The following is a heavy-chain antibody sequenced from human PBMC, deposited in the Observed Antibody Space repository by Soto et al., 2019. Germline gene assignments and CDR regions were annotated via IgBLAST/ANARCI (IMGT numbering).Heavy chain of an antibody. V-gene: IGHV4-34*01. CDR3: ASALNWNDNHDTNSDGIDV. J-gene: IGHJ6*02. D-gene: IGHD1-1*01. CDR1: GGSFSGYY. Sequence: QVQLQQWGAGLLKPSETLSLTCAVYGGSFSGYYWGWIRQPPGKGLEWIGEINHSGSTNYNPSLKGQVTKSVTTSKNQFSPKLSSVTAAYTAVYDCASALNWNDNHDTNSDGIDVWGQGTTVTVS. CDR2: INHSGST.